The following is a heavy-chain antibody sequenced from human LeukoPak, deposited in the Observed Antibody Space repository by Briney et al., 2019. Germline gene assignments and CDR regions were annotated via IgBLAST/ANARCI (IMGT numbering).Heavy chain of an antibody. J-gene: IGHJ4*02. V-gene: IGHV4-39*01. D-gene: IGHD2/OR15-2a*01. CDR2: IYYSGST. CDR1: GGSISSSSYY. CDR3: ARGHYFGGSFDY. Sequence: SETLSLTCTVSGGSISSSSYYWGWIRQPPGKGLEWIGSIYYSGSTYYNPSLKSRVTISVDTSKNQFSLKLSSVTAADTAVYYCARGHYFGGSFDYWGQGTLVTVSS.